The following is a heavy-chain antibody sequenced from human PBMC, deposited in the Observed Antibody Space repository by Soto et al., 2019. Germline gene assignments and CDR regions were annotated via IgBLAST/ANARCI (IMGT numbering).Heavy chain of an antibody. V-gene: IGHV3-21*01. D-gene: IGHD5-12*01. CDR3: ARGPYSGDDWGHFDY. Sequence: PGGSLRLSCAASGFTFSSYSMNWVRQAPGKGLEWVSSISSSSSYMYYADSVKGRFTISRDNAKNSLYLQMNSLRAEDTAVYYCARGPYSGDDWGHFDYWGQGTLVTVSS. CDR2: ISSSSSYM. J-gene: IGHJ4*02. CDR1: GFTFSSYS.